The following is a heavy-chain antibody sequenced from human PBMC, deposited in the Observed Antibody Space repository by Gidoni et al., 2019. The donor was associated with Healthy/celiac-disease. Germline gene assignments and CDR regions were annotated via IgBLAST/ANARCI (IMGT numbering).Heavy chain of an antibody. D-gene: IGHD5-18*01. Sequence: DGLEWIGEINHSGSTNYNPSLKSRVTISVDTSKNQFSLKLSSVTAADTAVYYCASSAPLRGYSYEDYWGQGTLVTVSS. CDR3: ASSAPLRGYSYEDY. V-gene: IGHV4-34*01. CDR2: INHSGST. J-gene: IGHJ4*02.